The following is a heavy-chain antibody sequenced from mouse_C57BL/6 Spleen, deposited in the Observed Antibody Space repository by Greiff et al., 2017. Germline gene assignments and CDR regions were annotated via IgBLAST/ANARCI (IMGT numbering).Heavy chain of an antibody. D-gene: IGHD1-1*01. V-gene: IGHV5-9-1*02. CDR1: GFTFSSYA. J-gene: IGHJ2*01. Sequence: EVHLVESGEGLVKPGGSLKLSCAASGFTFSSYAMSWVRQTPEKRLEWVAYISSGGDYIYYADTVKGRFTISRDNARNTLYLQMSSLKSEDTAMYYCTRDGVRYPSPDFDYWGQGTTLTVSS. CDR3: TRDGVRYPSPDFDY. CDR2: ISSGGDYI.